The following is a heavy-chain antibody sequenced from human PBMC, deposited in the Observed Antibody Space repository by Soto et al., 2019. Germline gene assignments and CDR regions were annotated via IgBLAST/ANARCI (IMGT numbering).Heavy chain of an antibody. CDR2: ISGYNGNT. J-gene: IGHJ4*02. CDR3: ARGYEFWSGYPNFAL. CDR1: GYTFTSYG. Sequence: ASVKVSCKASGYTFTSYGISWVRQAPGQGLEWMGWISGYNGNTHYAQTLQGRVTMTTDTSTTTAYMELRSLISDDTAVYYCARGYEFWSGYPNFALWGQGTLVTVSS. V-gene: IGHV1-18*01. D-gene: IGHD3-3*01.